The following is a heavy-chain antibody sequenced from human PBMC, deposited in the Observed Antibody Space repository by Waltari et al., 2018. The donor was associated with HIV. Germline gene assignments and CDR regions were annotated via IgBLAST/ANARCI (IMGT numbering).Heavy chain of an antibody. J-gene: IGHJ4*02. CDR1: GDTLPGDY. Sequence: QVQLVQSGAEVQKPGASVKVSCNASGDTLPGDYMHWGRQATGQGLEWRGWINPNRGGTNYAQKFQGRVTMTMDTSISTAYMELSRLRSDDTAVYYCARDPWGDTAMVLWGVDYWGQGTLVTVSS. V-gene: IGHV1-2*02. CDR2: INPNRGGT. D-gene: IGHD5-18*01. CDR3: ARDPWGDTAMVLWGVDY.